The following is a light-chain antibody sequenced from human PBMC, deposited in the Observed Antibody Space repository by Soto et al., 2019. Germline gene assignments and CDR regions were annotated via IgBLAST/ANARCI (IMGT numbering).Light chain of an antibody. J-gene: IGLJ1*01. CDR2: EVN. Sequence: QSVLTQPPSASGSPGQSVAISCTGTSSDVGGYNYVSWYQQHPGKAPKLMIYEVNKRPSGVPDRFSGSKSGNTASLTVSGLQAEDEADYYCSSFTSRFTFVFGTGTQLTVL. CDR1: SSDVGGYNY. V-gene: IGLV2-8*01. CDR3: SSFTSRFTFV.